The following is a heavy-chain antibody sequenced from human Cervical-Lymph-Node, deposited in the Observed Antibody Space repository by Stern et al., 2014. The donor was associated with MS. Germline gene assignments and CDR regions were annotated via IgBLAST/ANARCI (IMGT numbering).Heavy chain of an antibody. CDR2: ISGSGGST. CDR3: AKEGGYGGNSEDYYYYGMDV. V-gene: IGHV3-23*04. J-gene: IGHJ6*02. D-gene: IGHD4-23*01. CDR1: GFTFSSYA. Sequence: EVQLVESGGGLVQPGGSLRLSCAASGFTFSSYAMSWVRQAPGKGLEWVSAISGSGGSTYYAESVKGRFTNSRDNTKNTLYLKMNSLKAEDTAVYYCAKEGGYGGNSEDYYYYGMDVWGQGTTVTVSS.